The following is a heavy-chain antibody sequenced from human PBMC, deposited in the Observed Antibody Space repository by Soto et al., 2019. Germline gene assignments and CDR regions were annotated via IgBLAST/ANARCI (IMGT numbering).Heavy chain of an antibody. CDR3: ARSVFP. CDR1: GGSISSGGYY. V-gene: IGHV4-31*01. Sequence: QEQLQETGPGLVKPSQTLSLTCTVSGGSISSGGYYCTWIRQHQGTGLERIVYFYYSGSTYYNPALKSLVTISVDTYKNQFSLKLSSETAADTVVYYCARSVFPFGQGTLATVSA. CDR2: FYYSGST. J-gene: IGHJ5*02.